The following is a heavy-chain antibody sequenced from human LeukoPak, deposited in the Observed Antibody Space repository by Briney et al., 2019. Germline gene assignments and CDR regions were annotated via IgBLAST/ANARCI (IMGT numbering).Heavy chain of an antibody. J-gene: IGHJ4*02. V-gene: IGHV3-7*01. Sequence: PGGSLRLSCAASGFTFSTYWMSWVRQAPGKGLEWVANIKQDGSEKYYVDSVKGRFTISRENAKNSLYMKMNSLRAEETAVYYCARISTAVAGNDYWGQGTLVTVSS. D-gene: IGHD6-19*01. CDR1: GFTFSTYW. CDR2: IKQDGSEK. CDR3: ARISTAVAGNDY.